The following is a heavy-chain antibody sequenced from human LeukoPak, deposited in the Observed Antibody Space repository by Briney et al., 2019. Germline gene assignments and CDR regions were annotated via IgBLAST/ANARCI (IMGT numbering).Heavy chain of an antibody. D-gene: IGHD3-16*02. CDR3: ARVVSLFPPGYYYYYYGMDV. CDR2: INHSGST. V-gene: IGHV4-34*01. J-gene: IGHJ6*02. CDR1: GGSLSGYY. Sequence: SETLSLTCAVYGGSLSGYYWSWIRQPPGKGLEWIGEINHSGSTNYNPSLKSRVTISVDTSKNQFSLKLSSVTAADTAVYYCARVVSLFPPGYYYYYYGMDVWGQGTTVTVSS.